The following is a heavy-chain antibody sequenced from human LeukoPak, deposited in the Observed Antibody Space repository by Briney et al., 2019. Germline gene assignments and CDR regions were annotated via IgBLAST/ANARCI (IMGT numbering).Heavy chain of an antibody. CDR3: ARTPLGDAFDI. CDR1: GGSISSYY. V-gene: IGHV4-59*08. CDR2: IYYSGST. Sequence: NPSETLSLTCTVSGGSISSYYWSWIRQPPGKGLEWIGYIYYSGSTNYNPSLKSRVTISVDTSKNQFSLKLSSVTAADTAVYYCARTPLGDAFDIWGQGTMVTVSS. J-gene: IGHJ3*02.